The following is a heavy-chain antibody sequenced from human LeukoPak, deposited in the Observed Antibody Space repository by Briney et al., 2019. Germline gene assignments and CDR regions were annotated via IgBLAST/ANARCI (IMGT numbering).Heavy chain of an antibody. D-gene: IGHD6-13*01. CDR2: IKEDGSDK. Sequence: QPGGSLRLSCAASGFTFSSYWMSWVRQAPGRGLEWVANIKEDGSDKYYVDSVRGRFTISRDNAKNSLYLQMNSLRADDTAVYYCGRSYSPLDSWGQGTLVTVSS. V-gene: IGHV3-7*01. J-gene: IGHJ4*02. CDR3: GRSYSPLDS. CDR1: GFTFSSYW.